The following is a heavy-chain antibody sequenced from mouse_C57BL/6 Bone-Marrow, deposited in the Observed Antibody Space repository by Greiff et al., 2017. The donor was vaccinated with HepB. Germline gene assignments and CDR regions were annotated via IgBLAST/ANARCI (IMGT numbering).Heavy chain of an antibody. V-gene: IGHV5-4*01. J-gene: IGHJ3*01. Sequence: DVMLVESGGGLVKPGGSLKLSCAASGFTFSSYAMSWVRQTPEKRLEWVATISDGGCYTYYPDNVKGRFTISRDNAKNNLYLQMSHLKSEDTAMYYCARERGGDGAYWGQGTLVTVSA. D-gene: IGHD1-2*01. CDR1: GFTFSSYA. CDR2: ISDGGCYT. CDR3: ARERGGDGAY.